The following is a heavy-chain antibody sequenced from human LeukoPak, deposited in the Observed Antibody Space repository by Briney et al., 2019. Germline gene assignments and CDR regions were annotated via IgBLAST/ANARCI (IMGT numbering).Heavy chain of an antibody. Sequence: SETLSLTCTVSGYSITRNYYWGWIRQPPGKGLEWIGYIHSSGRTNYNPSLKSRVTISIDTSKNQFSLKVNSVTAADTAVYYCAKDGPFDIWGQGTMVIVSS. CDR3: AKDGPFDI. CDR2: IHSSGRT. J-gene: IGHJ3*02. CDR1: GYSITRNYY. V-gene: IGHV4-59*01. D-gene: IGHD3/OR15-3a*01.